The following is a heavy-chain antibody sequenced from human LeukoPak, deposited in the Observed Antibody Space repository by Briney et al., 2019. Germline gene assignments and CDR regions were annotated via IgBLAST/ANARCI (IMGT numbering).Heavy chain of an antibody. J-gene: IGHJ4*02. CDR3: AKDHTYYYYGSGSFASYFDY. V-gene: IGHV3-30*18. CDR1: GFTFSSYG. CDR2: ISYDGSNK. D-gene: IGHD3-10*01. Sequence: GRSLRLSCAASGFTFSSYGMHWVRQAPGKGLEWVAVISYDGSNKYYADSVKGRFTISRDNSKNTLYLQMNNLRAEDTAVYYCAKDHTYYYYGSGSFASYFDYWGQGTLVTVSS.